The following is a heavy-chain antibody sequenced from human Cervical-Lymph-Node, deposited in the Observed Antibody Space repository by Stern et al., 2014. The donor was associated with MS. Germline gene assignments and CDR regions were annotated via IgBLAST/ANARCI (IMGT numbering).Heavy chain of an antibody. CDR2: SYHSGST. V-gene: IGHV4-31*03. CDR1: GGSISTVGYY. CDR3: ARSDRLWGSFDY. J-gene: IGHJ4*02. D-gene: IGHD3-16*01. Sequence: QLQLQESGPGLVKPSQTLSLTCTVSGGSISTVGYYWTWLRQQPGKGLEGIGYSYHSGSTYYNPSLKSRASISVDTSKNQFSLNVTSVTAADTALYYCARSDRLWGSFDYWGQGTLVTVSS.